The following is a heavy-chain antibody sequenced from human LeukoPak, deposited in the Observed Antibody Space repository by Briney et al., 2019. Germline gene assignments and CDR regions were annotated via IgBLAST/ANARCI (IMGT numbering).Heavy chain of an antibody. Sequence: PSETLSLTCTVSGGSISSYYWSWIRQPPGKGLEWIGYIYYSGSTNYNPSLKSRVTISVDTPKNQFSLKLSSVTAADTAVYYCARDSGAKNWFDPWGQGTLVTVSS. CDR1: GGSISSYY. D-gene: IGHD3-10*01. CDR2: IYYSGST. V-gene: IGHV4-59*01. CDR3: ARDSGAKNWFDP. J-gene: IGHJ5*02.